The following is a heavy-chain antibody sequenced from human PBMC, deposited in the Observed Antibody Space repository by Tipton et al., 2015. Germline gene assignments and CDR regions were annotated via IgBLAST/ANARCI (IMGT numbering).Heavy chain of an antibody. CDR1: GFGVSSNY. CDR3: ARDGQQPSGADY. Sequence: SLRLSCVASGFGVSSNYMSWVRQAPGKGLEWVANINQDGSEIYYVDSVKGRFTISRDNAKNSLYLQMNSLRAEDTAVYYCARDGQQPSGADYWGQGTLVTVSS. D-gene: IGHD6-13*01. J-gene: IGHJ4*02. V-gene: IGHV3-7*01. CDR2: INQDGSEI.